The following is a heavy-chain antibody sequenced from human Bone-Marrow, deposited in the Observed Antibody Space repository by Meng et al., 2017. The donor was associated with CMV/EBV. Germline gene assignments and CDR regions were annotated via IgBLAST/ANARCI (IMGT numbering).Heavy chain of an antibody. D-gene: IGHD3-3*01. CDR1: GFIFSSYW. Sequence: GESLKISCAGSGFIFSSYWMSWVRQAPGKGLEWVANIKEDGSEKYYVDSVKGRFTISRDNAKISVWLQMNRLRAEDTALYYCASRRHFDFWSGGAFDIWGRGTMVTVSS. V-gene: IGHV3-7*01. J-gene: IGHJ3*02. CDR2: IKEDGSEK. CDR3: ASRRHFDFWSGGAFDI.